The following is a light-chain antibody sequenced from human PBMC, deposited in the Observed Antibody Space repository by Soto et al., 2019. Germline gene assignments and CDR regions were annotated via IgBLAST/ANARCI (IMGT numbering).Light chain of an antibody. J-gene: IGKJ5*01. Sequence: EIVLTQSPATLSLSPGERATLSCRASQSVSSYLAWYQQKPGQAPRLLIYDASNRATGIPARFSRSGSGTDFTLTISSLEPEDFEVYYCQQRSNWPPITFGQGTRLEIK. V-gene: IGKV3-11*01. CDR1: QSVSSY. CDR2: DAS. CDR3: QQRSNWPPIT.